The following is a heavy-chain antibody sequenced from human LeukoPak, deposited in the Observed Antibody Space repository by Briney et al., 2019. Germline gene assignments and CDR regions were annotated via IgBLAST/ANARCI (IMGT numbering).Heavy chain of an antibody. J-gene: IGHJ4*02. CDR1: GFTFSGYA. CDR3: AKDHSSGYDY. CDR2: ISGSGGST. Sequence: GGSLRLSCAASGFTFSGYAMDWVRQAPGKGLEWVSAISGSGGSTYYADSVKGRFTISRDNSKNTLYLQMNSLRAEDTAVYYCAKDHSSGYDYWGQGTLVTVSS. V-gene: IGHV3-23*01. D-gene: IGHD6-19*01.